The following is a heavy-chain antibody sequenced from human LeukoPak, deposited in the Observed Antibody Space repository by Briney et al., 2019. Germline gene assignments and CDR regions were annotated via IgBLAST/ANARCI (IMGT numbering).Heavy chain of an antibody. CDR1: GFTFSSYS. D-gene: IGHD2-2*02. V-gene: IGHV3-21*01. CDR2: ISSSSSYI. CDR3: SKDQLLYDNWFDP. J-gene: IGHJ5*02. Sequence: PGGSLRLSCAASGFTFSSYSMNWVRQAPGKGLEWVSSISSSSSYIYYADSVKGRFTISRDNAKNSLYLQMNSLRAEDTAVYYCSKDQLLYDNWFDPWGQGTLVTVSS.